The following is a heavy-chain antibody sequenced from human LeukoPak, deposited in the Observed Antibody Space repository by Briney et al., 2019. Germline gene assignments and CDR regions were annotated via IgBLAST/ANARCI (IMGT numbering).Heavy chain of an antibody. CDR3: ARDCGSYGRRGWFDP. D-gene: IGHD5-18*01. Sequence: PSETLSLTCTVSGGSISSGGYYWSWIRQHPGKGLEWIGYIYYSGSTYYNPSLKSRVTISVDTSKNQFSLKLSSVTAADTAVYYCARDCGSYGRRGWFDPWGQGTLVNVSS. J-gene: IGHJ5*02. CDR2: IYYSGST. V-gene: IGHV4-31*03. CDR1: GGSISSGGYY.